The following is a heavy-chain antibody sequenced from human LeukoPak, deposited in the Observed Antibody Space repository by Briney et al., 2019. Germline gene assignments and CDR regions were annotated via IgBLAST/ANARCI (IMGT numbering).Heavy chain of an antibody. CDR3: AKHYGDYTSYFDF. D-gene: IGHD4-17*01. Sequence: GGSLRLSCAASGFTLSSYWMHWVRHAPGKGLEWVSAISGSGGGTHYTDSVKGRFTISRDNSRNTLYLQMNSLRAEDTAVYYCAKHYGDYTSYFDFWGQGTLVTVSS. J-gene: IGHJ4*02. CDR1: GFTLSSYW. V-gene: IGHV3-23*01. CDR2: ISGSGGGT.